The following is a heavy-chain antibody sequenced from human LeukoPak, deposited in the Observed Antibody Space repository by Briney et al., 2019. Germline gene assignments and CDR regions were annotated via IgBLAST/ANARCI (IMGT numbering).Heavy chain of an antibody. D-gene: IGHD2-15*01. CDR3: ARERRYCSGGSCYSTYYYYYMDV. CDR2: INPNSGGT. V-gene: IGHV1-2*02. Sequence: ASVKVSCKASGYTFTGYYMHWVRQAPGQGLEWMGWINPNSGGTNYAQKFQGRVTMTRDTSISTAYMELSRLRSDDTAVYYCARERRYCSGGSCYSTYYYYYMDVWGKGTTVTVSS. CDR1: GYTFTGYY. J-gene: IGHJ6*03.